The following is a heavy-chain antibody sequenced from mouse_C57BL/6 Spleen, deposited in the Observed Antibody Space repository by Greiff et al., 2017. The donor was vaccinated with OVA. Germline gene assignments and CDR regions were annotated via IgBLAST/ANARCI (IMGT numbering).Heavy chain of an antibody. V-gene: IGHV5-17*01. CDR3: ASMVTTEGYYAMDY. D-gene: IGHD2-2*01. Sequence: EVKLQESGGGLVKPGGSLKLSCAASGFTFSDYGMHWVRQAPVKGLEWVAYISSGSSTIYYADTVKGRFTISRDNAKNTLFLQMTSLRSEDTAMYYCASMVTTEGYYAMDYWGQGTSVTVSS. J-gene: IGHJ4*01. CDR1: GFTFSDYG. CDR2: ISSGSSTI.